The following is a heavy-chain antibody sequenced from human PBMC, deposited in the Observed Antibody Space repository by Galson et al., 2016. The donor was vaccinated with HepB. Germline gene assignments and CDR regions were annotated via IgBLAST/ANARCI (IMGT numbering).Heavy chain of an antibody. Sequence: SLRLSCAASGFTFSSYALHWVRQAPGKGLEYLAVMDSDGRDAYYADSVKGGFTVSRDNSKNTMYLQMSSLRAEDTAVYFCARGDSSTLFSEEPLDVWGHGTLVTVS. CDR1: GFTFSSYA. D-gene: IGHD6-13*01. J-gene: IGHJ3*01. V-gene: IGHV3-64*02. CDR2: MDSDGRDA. CDR3: ARGDSSTLFSEEPLDV.